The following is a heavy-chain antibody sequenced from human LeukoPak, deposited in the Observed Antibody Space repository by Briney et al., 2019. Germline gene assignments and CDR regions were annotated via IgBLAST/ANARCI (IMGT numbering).Heavy chain of an antibody. V-gene: IGHV3-7*03. CDR3: ARSLPYGTTWYGRSDF. CDR2: IRRDGDTK. D-gene: IGHD6-13*01. CDR1: GFPFNAYW. Sequence: QSGGSLRLSCAASGFPFNAYWMTWVRQAPGKGLEWVANIRRDGDTKYYVDSVKGRFTISRDNAMNSLYLQMNSLRAEDTAIYYCARSLPYGTTWYGRSDFWGQGTLVTVSS. J-gene: IGHJ4*02.